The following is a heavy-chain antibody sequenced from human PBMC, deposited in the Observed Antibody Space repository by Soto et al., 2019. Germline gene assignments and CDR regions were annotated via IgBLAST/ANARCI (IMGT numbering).Heavy chain of an antibody. J-gene: IGHJ5*01. V-gene: IGHV3-21*02. D-gene: IGHD2-2*01. Sequence: EVQLVESGGGLVKPGGSLRLSCAASGFTFSRYGMNWLRQAPGKGLEWVASISSSTSDVYYADSVKGRFSTSRDNAKNILYLEMYGLRNEDTAVYYCARDPSEGRVGNWFESWGQGTLVTVSS. CDR1: GFTFSRYG. CDR2: ISSSTSDV. CDR3: ARDPSEGRVGNWFES.